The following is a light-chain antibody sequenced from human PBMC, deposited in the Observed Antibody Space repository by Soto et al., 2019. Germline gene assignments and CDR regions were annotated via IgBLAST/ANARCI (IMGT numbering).Light chain of an antibody. Sequence: EILLTQSPGTLSLSPGYRATLSCMASKSGNNKYLAWYQQKPGQAHRLLIYGASNRATGIPDRFSGSGSGTDFTLTISRLEPEDFAVYYCQQYGSSGTFGQGTKVDIK. J-gene: IGKJ1*01. CDR2: GAS. V-gene: IGKV3-20*01. CDR3: QQYGSSGT. CDR1: KSGNNKY.